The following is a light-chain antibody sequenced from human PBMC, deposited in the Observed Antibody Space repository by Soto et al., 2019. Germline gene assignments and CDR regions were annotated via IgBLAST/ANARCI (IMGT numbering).Light chain of an antibody. CDR1: PSVSSN. V-gene: IGKV3-15*01. CDR3: QQYNNWPPVT. Sequence: EIVLTPAPATLSLSPGERATLSCRASPSVSSNLAWYQQKPGQAPRLLIYGASTRATGIPARFSGSGSGTEFTLTISSLQSEDFAVYYCQQYNNWPPVTFGQGTRLEIK. CDR2: GAS. J-gene: IGKJ5*01.